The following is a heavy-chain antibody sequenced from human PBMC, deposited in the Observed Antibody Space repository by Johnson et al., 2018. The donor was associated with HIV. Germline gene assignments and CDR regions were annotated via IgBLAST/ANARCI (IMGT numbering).Heavy chain of an antibody. D-gene: IGHD5-18*01. CDR2: FYWSGGNT. V-gene: IGHV3-23*05. CDR1: GITFSSYA. CDR3: ARGKAWIQSWDDAFDI. Sequence: VQLVESGGGLEQPGGSLRLSCAASGITFSSYAMSWVRQAPGKGLEWVSGFYWSGGNTGYADSVKGRFTISRDNSKNTIYLQTNSLRREDTAVYYCARGKAWIQSWDDAFDIWGQGTVVTVSS. J-gene: IGHJ3*02.